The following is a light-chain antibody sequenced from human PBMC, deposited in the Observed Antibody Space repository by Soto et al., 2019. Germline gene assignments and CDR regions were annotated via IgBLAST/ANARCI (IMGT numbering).Light chain of an antibody. CDR1: QSVSSTY. CDR2: GVS. J-gene: IGKJ1*01. V-gene: IGKV3-20*01. Sequence: EIVLTQSPGTLSLSPGERATLSCRPSQSVSSTYLAWYQQKLGQAPRLLIYGVSSRATGIPDRFSGSGSGTDFTLTSSRLEPEDFAVYYCQQYGSSPRTFGQGTKVDI. CDR3: QQYGSSPRT.